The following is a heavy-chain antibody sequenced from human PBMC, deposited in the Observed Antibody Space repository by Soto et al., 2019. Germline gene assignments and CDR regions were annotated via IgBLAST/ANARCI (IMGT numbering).Heavy chain of an antibody. CDR2: ISGSGGST. CDR1: GFTFSSYA. J-gene: IGHJ6*03. Sequence: EVQLLESGGGLVQPGGSLRLSCAASGFTFSSYAMSWVRQAPGKGLERVSAISGSGGSTYYADSVKGRFTISRDNSKNTLYLQMNSLRAEDTAVYYCAKNIIGFCSGGSCYDYYYYMDVWGKGTTVTVSS. CDR3: AKNIIGFCSGGSCYDYYYYMDV. V-gene: IGHV3-23*01. D-gene: IGHD2-15*01.